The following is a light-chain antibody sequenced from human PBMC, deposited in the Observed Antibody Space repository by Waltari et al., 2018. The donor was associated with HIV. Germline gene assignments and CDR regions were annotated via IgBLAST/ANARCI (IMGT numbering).Light chain of an antibody. CDR1: QSVRSRS. CDR3: QHYGTSPRT. J-gene: IGKJ1*01. CDR2: GAS. Sequence: EIVLTQSPGTLSLSPGERATLSCRASQSVRSRSLAWYQQRPGQAPRLLISGASSRATGIPDRFSGSGSGTDFTLTISRLEPGDFAVYYCQHYGTSPRTFGQGTKVEIK. V-gene: IGKV3-20*01.